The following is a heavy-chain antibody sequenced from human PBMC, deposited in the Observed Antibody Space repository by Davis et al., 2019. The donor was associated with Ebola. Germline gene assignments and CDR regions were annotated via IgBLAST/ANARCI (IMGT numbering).Heavy chain of an antibody. J-gene: IGHJ4*02. CDR1: GFTFSSYA. V-gene: IGHV3-30*04. CDR3: ARGGWDY. Sequence: GESLKISCAASGFTFSSYAMHWVRQAPGKGLEWVAVISYDGSNKYYADSVKGRFTISRDNSKNTLYLRMNSLRAEDTAVYYCARGGWDYWGQGTLVTVSS. CDR2: ISYDGSNK.